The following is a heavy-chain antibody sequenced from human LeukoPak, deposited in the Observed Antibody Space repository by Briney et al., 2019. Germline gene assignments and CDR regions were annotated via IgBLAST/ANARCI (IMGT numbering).Heavy chain of an antibody. Sequence: GGSLRLSCAASGFTFSSYAMHWVRQAPGKGLEWVAVISYDGSNEYYADSVKGRFTISRDNSKNTLYLQMNSLRAEDTAVYYCASRYSSSWYVLDYWGQGTLVTVSS. CDR1: GFTFSSYA. D-gene: IGHD6-13*01. CDR3: ASRYSSSWYVLDY. V-gene: IGHV3-30-3*01. J-gene: IGHJ4*02. CDR2: ISYDGSNE.